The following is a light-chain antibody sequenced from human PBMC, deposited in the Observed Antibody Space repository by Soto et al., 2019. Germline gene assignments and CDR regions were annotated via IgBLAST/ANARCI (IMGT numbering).Light chain of an antibody. CDR1: SSDVGAYNF. V-gene: IGLV2-14*01. CDR2: EVT. J-gene: IGLJ1*01. CDR3: SSYTTSAPDV. Sequence: QSALTQPASVSGSPGQSITISCTGTSSDVGAYNFVSWYQHHPGRAPKLIIYEVTIRPSGVSNRFSGSKSGNTASLTISGLQAEEEADYYCSSYTTSAPDVFGSGTKVTVL.